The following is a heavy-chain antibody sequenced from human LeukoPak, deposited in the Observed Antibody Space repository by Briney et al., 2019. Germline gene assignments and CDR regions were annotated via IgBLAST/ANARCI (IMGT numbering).Heavy chain of an antibody. CDR1: GFDVDDYY. J-gene: IGHJ4*02. CDR3: ARERWFRWDF. D-gene: IGHD2-15*01. CDR2: ISTRDNVI. Sequence: PGGSLRLSCAASGFDVDDYYMDWIRQAPGKGLEWVAYISTRDNVIYYADSVKGRFAISADSAENSVYLQLNRLTVEDTAVYYCARERWFRWDFWGQGILVSVSS. V-gene: IGHV3-11*01.